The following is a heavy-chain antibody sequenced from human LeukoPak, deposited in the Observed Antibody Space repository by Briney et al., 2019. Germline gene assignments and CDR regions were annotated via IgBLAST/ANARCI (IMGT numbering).Heavy chain of an antibody. J-gene: IGHJ3*02. Sequence: SETLSLTCAVSGGSISSSNWWSWVRQPPGKGLEWIGEIYHSGSTNYNPSLKSRVTISVDKSKNQFSLKLSSVTAADTAVYYCACLSGDRPDAFDIWGQGTMVTVSS. V-gene: IGHV4-4*02. CDR3: ACLSGDRPDAFDI. CDR2: IYHSGST. D-gene: IGHD3-10*01. CDR1: GGSISSSNW.